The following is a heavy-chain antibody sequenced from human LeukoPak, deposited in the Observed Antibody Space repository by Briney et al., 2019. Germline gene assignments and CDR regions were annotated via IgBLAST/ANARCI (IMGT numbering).Heavy chain of an antibody. J-gene: IGHJ4*02. CDR1: GGSISSYY. CDR3: ARDKSLRGNWYGNDY. V-gene: IGHV4-59*01. CDR2: ISYSGNT. D-gene: IGHD1-1*01. Sequence: SETLSLTCTVSGGSISSYYCSCIRQAPGNGLEWIRYISYSGNTNYNPSLMSRATISVDTSKNQFSLQLTSVAAADTAVYYCARDKSLRGNWYGNDYWGQGILVTVSS.